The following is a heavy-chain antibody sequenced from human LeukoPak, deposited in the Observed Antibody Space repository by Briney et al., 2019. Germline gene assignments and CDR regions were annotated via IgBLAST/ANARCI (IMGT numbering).Heavy chain of an antibody. J-gene: IGHJ4*02. CDR1: GFTFSSYE. CDR2: ISSSGSTI. D-gene: IGHD6-19*01. V-gene: IGHV3-48*03. Sequence: GGSLRLSCAASGFTFSSYEMNWVRQAPGKGLEWVSYISSSGSTIYYADSVKGRFTISRDNAKNSLYLLMNSLRAEDTAVYYCARVAPYSSGWYWGGFDYWGQGTLVTVSS. CDR3: ARVAPYSSGWYWGGFDY.